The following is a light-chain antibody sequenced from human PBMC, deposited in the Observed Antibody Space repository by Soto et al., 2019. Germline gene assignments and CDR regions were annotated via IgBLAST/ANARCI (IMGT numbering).Light chain of an antibody. Sequence: QSVLTQPPSVSGAPGQRVTISCTGSSSNFGAGYDVHWYQQLPGTAPKLLIYGNSNRPSGVPDRFSGSKSGISASLAITGLQAEDEADYYCQSYDSSLSGSVFGGGTKLTVL. CDR2: GNS. CDR1: SSNFGAGYD. J-gene: IGLJ2*01. CDR3: QSYDSSLSGSV. V-gene: IGLV1-40*01.